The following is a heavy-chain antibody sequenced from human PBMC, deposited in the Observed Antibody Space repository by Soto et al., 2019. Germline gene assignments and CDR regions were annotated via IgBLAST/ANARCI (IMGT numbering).Heavy chain of an antibody. CDR2: ISAYNGNT. CDR1: GYTFTSYG. Sequence: QVQLVQSGAEVKKPGASVKVSCKASGYTFTSYGITWVRQAPGQGLEWMGWISAYNGNTNYAQKLTARXTXTXXTSTSTAYMELRSLRSDDTAVYYCARDRGSYALDYWGQGTLVTVSS. V-gene: IGHV1-18*01. D-gene: IGHD1-26*01. J-gene: IGHJ4*02. CDR3: ARDRGSYALDY.